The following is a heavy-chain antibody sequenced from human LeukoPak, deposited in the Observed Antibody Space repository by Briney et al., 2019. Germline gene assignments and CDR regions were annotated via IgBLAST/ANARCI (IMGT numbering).Heavy chain of an antibody. J-gene: IGHJ4*02. D-gene: IGHD3-10*01. V-gene: IGHV3-23*01. CDR3: AKVSQVFPPQLFDY. Sequence: GGSLRLSCEASGFIFSTYAMSWVRQAPGKGLEWVSTISGSGGSTYYADSVKGRLTISRDNSKNTLYLQMNSLRAEDTAVYYCAKVSQVFPPQLFDYWGQGTLVTVSS. CDR1: GFIFSTYA. CDR2: ISGSGGST.